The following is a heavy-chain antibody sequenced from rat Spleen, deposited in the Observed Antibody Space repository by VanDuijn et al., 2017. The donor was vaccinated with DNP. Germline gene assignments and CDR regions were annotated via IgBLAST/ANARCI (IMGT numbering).Heavy chain of an antibody. CDR3: ARDLIIRDTTSAMDA. CDR1: GFSLTRDG. D-gene: IGHD4-3*01. J-gene: IGHJ4*01. Sequence: QVQLKESGPGLVQPSQTLSLTCTVSGFSLTRDGVTWVRQPPGKGLEWIAAISSGGSTYYNSALKSRLSFSKATSKSQVFLQLNSLQTEDTATYYCARDLIIRDTTSAMDAWGQGTSVTVSS. CDR2: ISSGGST. V-gene: IGHV2S8*01.